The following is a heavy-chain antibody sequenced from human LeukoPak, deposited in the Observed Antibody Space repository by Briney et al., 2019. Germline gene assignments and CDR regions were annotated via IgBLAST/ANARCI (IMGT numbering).Heavy chain of an antibody. Sequence: SETLSRTCTVSGDSISSSRYYWGWIRQPPGKGLEWIGSIYYSGSTFYNPSLKSRVTISVDTSKDQFSLRLSSVTAADTALYYCAYSGSYGHLGYWGQGIPVTVSS. D-gene: IGHD1-26*01. CDR1: GDSISSSRYY. CDR2: IYYSGST. J-gene: IGHJ4*02. V-gene: IGHV4-39*01. CDR3: AYSGSYGHLGY.